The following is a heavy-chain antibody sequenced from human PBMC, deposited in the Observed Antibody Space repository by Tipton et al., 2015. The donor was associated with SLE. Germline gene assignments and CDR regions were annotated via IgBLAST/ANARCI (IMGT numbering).Heavy chain of an antibody. CDR2: VYESGTT. CDR3: ARVVTVVATHYYDMDV. CDR1: GYSISIAYY. J-gene: IGHJ6*02. V-gene: IGHV4-38-2*02. Sequence: TLSLNCTVSGYSISIAYYWGWIRQPPGKGLEWIGSVYESGTTYYNPSLKSRVTMSVDTSKTQFSLKLSSLTAADTAVYYCARVVTVVATHYYDMDVWGQGTTVTVSS. D-gene: IGHD2-15*01.